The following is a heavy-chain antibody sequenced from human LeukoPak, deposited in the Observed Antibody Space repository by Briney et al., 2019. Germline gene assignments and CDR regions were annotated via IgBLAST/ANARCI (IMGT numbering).Heavy chain of an antibody. V-gene: IGHV3-23*01. J-gene: IGHJ4*02. Sequence: HPGGSLRLSCAASGFTFSSYAMSWVRQAPGKGLEWVSAISGSGGSTYYADSVKGRFTISRDNSKNTLYLQMNSLRAEDTAVYYCAKKVSPEGSSSWYQGSDYWGQGTLVTVSS. CDR3: AKKVSPEGSSSWYQGSDY. CDR2: ISGSGGST. CDR1: GFTFSSYA. D-gene: IGHD6-13*01.